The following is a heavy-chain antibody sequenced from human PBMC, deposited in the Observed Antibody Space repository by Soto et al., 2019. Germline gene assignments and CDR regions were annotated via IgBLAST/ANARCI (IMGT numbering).Heavy chain of an antibody. Sequence: LPLTCSVSGVSISSSDYYWAWIRQPPGKGLEWIGSIDYNGFTYSNPSLKGRVTISKDTSKNKFSLQVTSVTAADTAFYYCGRVLVAATRHTGPDYWGQGTQVTVSS. CDR3: GRVLVAATRHTGPDY. CDR2: IDYNGFT. V-gene: IGHV4-39*02. D-gene: IGHD2-15*01. CDR1: GVSISSSDYY. J-gene: IGHJ4*02.